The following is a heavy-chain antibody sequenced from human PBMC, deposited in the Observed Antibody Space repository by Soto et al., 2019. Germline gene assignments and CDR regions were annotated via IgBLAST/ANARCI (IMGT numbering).Heavy chain of an antibody. CDR3: ASHALPPYDYVWGSYRKGEY. CDR2: IYYSGST. J-gene: IGHJ4*02. Sequence: PSETLSLTCTVSGGSISSGDYYWSWIRQPPGKGLEWIGYIYYSGSTYYNPSLKSRVTISVDTSKNQFSLKLSSVTAADTAVYYCASHALPPYDYVWGSYRKGEYWGQGTLVTVS. D-gene: IGHD3-16*02. V-gene: IGHV4-30-4*01. CDR1: GGSISSGDYY.